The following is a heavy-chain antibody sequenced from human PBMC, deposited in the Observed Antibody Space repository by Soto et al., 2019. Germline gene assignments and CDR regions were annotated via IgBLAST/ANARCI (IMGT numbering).Heavy chain of an antibody. Sequence: PGGSLRLSCVASGFIFSNAWMTWVRQAPGKGLEWVGRVKSKIDGGTTDYAAPVKGRFTISRDDSKSTLFLQLNSLKPEDTAVYYCTTGGAVRYCNSSTCQIFDFWGQGTLVTVSS. V-gene: IGHV3-15*01. D-gene: IGHD2-2*01. J-gene: IGHJ4*02. CDR3: TTGGAVRYCNSSTCQIFDF. CDR2: VKSKIDGGTT. CDR1: GFIFSNAW.